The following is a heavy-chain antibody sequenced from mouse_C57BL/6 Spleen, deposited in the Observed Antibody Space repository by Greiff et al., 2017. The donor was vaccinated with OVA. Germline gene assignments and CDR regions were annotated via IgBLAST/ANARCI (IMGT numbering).Heavy chain of an antibody. V-gene: IGHV1-50*01. Sequence: QVQLQQSGAELVKPGASVKLSCKASGYTFTSYWMQWVKQRPGQGLEWIGEIDPSDSYTNYNQKFKGKATLTVDTSSSTAYMQLSSLTSEYSAVYYCARDEYSPFAYWGQGTLVTVSA. CDR3: ARDEYSPFAY. CDR2: IDPSDSYT. CDR1: GYTFTSYW. D-gene: IGHD2-12*01. J-gene: IGHJ3*01.